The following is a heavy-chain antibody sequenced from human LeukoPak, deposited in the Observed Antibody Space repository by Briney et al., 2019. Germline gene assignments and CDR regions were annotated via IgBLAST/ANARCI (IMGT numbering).Heavy chain of an antibody. J-gene: IGHJ4*02. CDR1: GFTFSAYD. V-gene: IGHV3-69-1*01. CDR2: ISRSNNV. CDR3: AYSNSFDY. D-gene: IGHD4-11*01. Sequence: AGGSLRLSCAASGFTFSAYDMNWVRQAPGKGLEWVSYISRSNNVYYADSVKGRFTISRDSAKNSLYLQMNSLRAEDTAVYYCAYSNSFDYWGQGTLVTVSS.